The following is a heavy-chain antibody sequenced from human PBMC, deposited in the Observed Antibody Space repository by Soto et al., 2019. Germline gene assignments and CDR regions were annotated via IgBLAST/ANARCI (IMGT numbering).Heavy chain of an antibody. CDR2: ISGSGGST. CDR3: AKERRKESENRGSMLVVVITTYVDY. D-gene: IGHD3-22*01. V-gene: IGHV3-23*01. CDR1: GFTFSSYA. Sequence: GGSLRLSCAASGFTFSSYAMSWVRQAPGKGLELVSAISGSGGSTYYADSVKGRFTISRDNSKNTLYLQMNSLRAEDTAVYYCAKERRKESENRGSMLVVVITTYVDYWGQGTRVTVSS. J-gene: IGHJ4*02.